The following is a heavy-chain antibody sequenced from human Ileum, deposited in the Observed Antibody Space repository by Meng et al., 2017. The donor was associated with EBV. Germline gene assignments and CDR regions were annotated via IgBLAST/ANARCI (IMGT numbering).Heavy chain of an antibody. Sequence: QWPLQQWGAGLLKPSETLSLTCAVYGGSFSGYYWSWIRQPPGKGLEWIGEINHSGSTNYNPSLKSRVTISVDTSKNQFSLKLSSVTAADTAVYYCARGNKVSDRGFDYWGQGTLVTVSS. J-gene: IGHJ4*02. CDR3: ARGNKVSDRGFDY. CDR2: INHSGST. V-gene: IGHV4-34*01. D-gene: IGHD3-10*01. CDR1: GGSFSGYY.